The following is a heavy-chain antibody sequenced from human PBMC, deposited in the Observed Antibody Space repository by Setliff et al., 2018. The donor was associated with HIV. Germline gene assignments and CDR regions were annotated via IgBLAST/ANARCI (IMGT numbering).Heavy chain of an antibody. CDR3: AREITYDYVWGSFRQGAFDI. J-gene: IGHJ3*02. Sequence: PSETLSLTSTVSGGSISSYYWSWIRQPPGKGLEWIGYIYYSGSTNYNPSLKSRVTISVDTSRNHFSLKLISVTAADTAVYYCAREITYDYVWGSFRQGAFDIWGQGTLVTVSS. CDR1: GGSISSYY. V-gene: IGHV4-59*01. D-gene: IGHD3-16*01. CDR2: IYYSGST.